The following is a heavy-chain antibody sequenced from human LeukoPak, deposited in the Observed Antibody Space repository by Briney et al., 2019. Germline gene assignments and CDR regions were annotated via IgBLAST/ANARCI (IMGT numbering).Heavy chain of an antibody. CDR3: ARGQKRRNGDYVA. Sequence: SETLSLTCTVSGGSISSSSYYWGWIRQPPGKGLEWIGCIYYSGSTYYNPSLKSRVTISVDTSKNQFSLKLSSVTAADTAVYYCARGQKRRNGDYVAWGQGTLVTVSS. CDR2: IYYSGST. V-gene: IGHV4-39*07. D-gene: IGHD4-17*01. CDR1: GGSISSSSYY. J-gene: IGHJ5*02.